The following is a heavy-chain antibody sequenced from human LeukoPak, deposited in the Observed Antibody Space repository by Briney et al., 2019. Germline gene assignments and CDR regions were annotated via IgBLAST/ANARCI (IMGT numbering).Heavy chain of an antibody. CDR2: ISYDGSNK. CDR1: GFTFSSYG. CDR3: AKAGPGYYDSSGYLSY. J-gene: IGHJ4*02. D-gene: IGHD3-22*01. Sequence: PARSLRLSCAASGFTFSSYGMHWVRQAPGKGLEWVAVISYDGSNKYYADSVKGRFTISRDNSKNTLYLQMNSLRAEDTAVYYCAKAGPGYYDSSGYLSYWGQGTLVTVSS. V-gene: IGHV3-30*18.